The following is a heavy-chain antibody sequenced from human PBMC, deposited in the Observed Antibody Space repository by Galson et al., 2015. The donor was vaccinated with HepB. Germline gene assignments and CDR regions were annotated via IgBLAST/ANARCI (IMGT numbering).Heavy chain of an antibody. Sequence: CKASGGTFSSYTISWVRQAPGQGLEWMGRIIPILGIANYAQKFQGRVTITADKSTSTAYMELSSLRSEDTAVYYCARIVDYGDYPNWFDPWGQGTLVTVSS. CDR1: GGTFSSYT. J-gene: IGHJ5*02. CDR3: ARIVDYGDYPNWFDP. D-gene: IGHD4-17*01. CDR2: IIPILGIA. V-gene: IGHV1-69*02.